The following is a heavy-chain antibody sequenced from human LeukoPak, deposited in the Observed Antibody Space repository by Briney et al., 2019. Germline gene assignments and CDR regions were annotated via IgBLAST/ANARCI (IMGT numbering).Heavy chain of an antibody. CDR1: GFTFSSYA. CDR2: ISYDGSNK. J-gene: IGHJ4*02. Sequence: GGSLRLSCAASGFTFSSYAMHWVRQAPGKGLEWVAVISYDGSNKYYADSVKGRFAISRDNSKNTLYLQMNSLRAEDTTVYYCAKGTMDGGQYYYDSSGGQGTLVTVSS. V-gene: IGHV3-30*09. CDR3: AKGTMDGGQYYYDSS. D-gene: IGHD3-22*01.